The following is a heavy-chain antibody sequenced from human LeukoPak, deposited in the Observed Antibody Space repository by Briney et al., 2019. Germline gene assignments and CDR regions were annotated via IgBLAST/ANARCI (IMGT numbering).Heavy chain of an antibody. Sequence: GGSQRLSCATTGFIFNNYGMHWVRQAPGEGLEWVALMPYDGSDKYYADSVKGRFTISRDNSKNTLYLQMNSLRVEDTAIYYCARDLKMKYCDFWGQGTLVTVSS. V-gene: IGHV3-33*05. D-gene: IGHD5-24*01. J-gene: IGHJ4*02. CDR1: GFIFNNYG. CDR2: MPYDGSDK. CDR3: ARDLKMKYCDF.